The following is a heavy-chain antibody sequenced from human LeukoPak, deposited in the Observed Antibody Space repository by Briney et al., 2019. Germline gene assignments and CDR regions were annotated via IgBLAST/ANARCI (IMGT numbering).Heavy chain of an antibody. V-gene: IGHV3-30*18. D-gene: IGHD6-19*01. CDR2: ISYDGSNK. CDR1: GFTFSSYG. CDR3: AKDRGSSGWDSDY. J-gene: IGHJ4*02. Sequence: GRSLRLSCAASGFTFSSYGMHWVRQAPGKGLEWVAVISYDGSNKYYADSVKGRFTISRDNSKNTLYLQMNSLRAEDTAVYYCAKDRGSSGWDSDYWGQGTLVTVSS.